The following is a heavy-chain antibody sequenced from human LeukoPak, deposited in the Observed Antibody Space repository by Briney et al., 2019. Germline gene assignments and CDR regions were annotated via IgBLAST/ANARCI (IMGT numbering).Heavy chain of an antibody. D-gene: IGHD2-21*01. V-gene: IGHV4-4*02. CDR2: IYHSGST. CDR3: ARTVRGDFFYYYYMDV. Sequence: PGGSLRLSCAASGFTFSSYSMNWVRQAPGKGLEWIGEIYHSGSTNYNPSLKSRVTISVDKSKNQFSLKLSSVTAADTAVYYCARTVRGDFFYYYYMDVWGKGTTVTVSS. J-gene: IGHJ6*03. CDR1: GFTFSSYSM.